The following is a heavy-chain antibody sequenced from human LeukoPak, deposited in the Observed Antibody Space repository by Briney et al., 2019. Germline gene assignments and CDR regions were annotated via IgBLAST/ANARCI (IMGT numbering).Heavy chain of an antibody. J-gene: IGHJ6*03. V-gene: IGHV3-7*01. D-gene: IGHD6-13*01. Sequence: GGSLRLSCAASGFTFSSYWMSWVRQAPGKGLEWVANIKQDGSEKYYVDSVKGRFTISRDNAKNSLYLQMNRLRAEDTAVYYCARLVLRNSWRYMDVWGKGTTVIVSS. CDR3: ARLVLRNSWRYMDV. CDR1: GFTFSSYW. CDR2: IKQDGSEK.